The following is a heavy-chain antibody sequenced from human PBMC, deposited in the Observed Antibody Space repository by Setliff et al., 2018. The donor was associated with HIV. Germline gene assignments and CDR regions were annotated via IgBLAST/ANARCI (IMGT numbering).Heavy chain of an antibody. V-gene: IGHV1-2*02. CDR2: INSNNGGT. J-gene: IGHJ6*03. CDR3: ARDRWVWGGSDSGYYYYFMDV. CDR1: GYTFTAYY. D-gene: IGHD6-19*01. Sequence: GASVKVSCKTSGYTFTAYYIHWVRQAPGQGLEWMGWINSNNGGTKYTQNFQGRVTMTRDTSITTAYMELSRLRSDDTAVYYCARDRWVWGGSDSGYYYYFMDVWGKGTTVTVSS.